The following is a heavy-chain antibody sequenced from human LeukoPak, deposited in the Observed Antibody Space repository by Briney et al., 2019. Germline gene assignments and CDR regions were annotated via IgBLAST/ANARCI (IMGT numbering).Heavy chain of an antibody. CDR3: ANGAGDPYFDY. J-gene: IGHJ4*02. CDR1: GYSISSGYC. D-gene: IGHD7-27*01. Sequence: KSSETLSLTCAVSGYSISSGYCWGWIRQPPGKGLEWIGSIYHSGSTYYNPSLKSRVTISVDTSKNQFSLKLSSVTAADTAVYYCANGAGDPYFDYWGQGTLVTVSS. CDR2: IYHSGST. V-gene: IGHV4-38-2*01.